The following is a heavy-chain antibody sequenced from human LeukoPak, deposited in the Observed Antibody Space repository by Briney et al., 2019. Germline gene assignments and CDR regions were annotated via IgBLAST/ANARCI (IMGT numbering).Heavy chain of an antibody. J-gene: IGHJ5*02. CDR1: GFTFSSYG. D-gene: IGHD3-9*01. Sequence: PGRSLRLSCAASGFTFSSYGMHWVRQAPGKGLEWVAVIWYDGSNKYYADSVKGRFTISRDNSKNTLYLQMNSLRAEDTAVYYCARDRPYYDTLTGYPNWFDPWGQGTLVTVSS. V-gene: IGHV3-33*01. CDR3: ARDRPYYDTLTGYPNWFDP. CDR2: IWYDGSNK.